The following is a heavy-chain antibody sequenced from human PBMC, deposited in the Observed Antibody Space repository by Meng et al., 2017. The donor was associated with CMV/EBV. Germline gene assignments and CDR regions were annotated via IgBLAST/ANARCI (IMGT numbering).Heavy chain of an antibody. CDR1: GGSISNYY. V-gene: IGHV4-59*01. CDR3: ARSEQLLVYLY. D-gene: IGHD6-13*01. Sequence: SETLSLTCTVSGGSISNYYWSWIRQPPGKGLEWIGYIYYSGNTDYNPSLKSRVTISLDTSKNQFSLKLSFVTAVDTAIYYCARSEQLLVYLYWGQGTLVTVSS. J-gene: IGHJ4*02. CDR2: IYYSGNT.